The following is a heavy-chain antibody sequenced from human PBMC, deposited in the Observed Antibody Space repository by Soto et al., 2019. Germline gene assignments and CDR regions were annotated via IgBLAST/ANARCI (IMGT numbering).Heavy chain of an antibody. CDR3: ARAGYRSVDY. CDR1: GFTFSSYS. J-gene: IGHJ4*02. Sequence: EVQLVESGGGLVQPGGSLRLSCAASGFTFSSYSMNWVRQAPGKGLEWVSYISSSGSTIYYADSVRGRFPITRDNAKNSLYLQMNSLRDEDTAVYYCARAGYRSVDYWGQGTLVTVSS. V-gene: IGHV3-48*02. CDR2: ISSSGSTI. D-gene: IGHD3-3*01.